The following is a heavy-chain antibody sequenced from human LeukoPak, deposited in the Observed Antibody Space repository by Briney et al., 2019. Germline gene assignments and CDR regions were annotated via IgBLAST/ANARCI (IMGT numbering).Heavy chain of an antibody. CDR3: ATMYYYDSSGYYSTEMGVVRYYFDY. D-gene: IGHD3-22*01. CDR2: ISSSGSTI. CDR1: GFTFSDYY. V-gene: IGHV3-11*01. J-gene: IGHJ4*02. Sequence: GGSLRLSCAASGFTFSDYYMSWIRQAPGKGLEWVSYISSSGSTIYYADSVKGRFTISRDNAKNSLYLQMNSLRAEDTAVYYCATMYYYDSSGYYSTEMGVVRYYFDYWGQGTLVTVSS.